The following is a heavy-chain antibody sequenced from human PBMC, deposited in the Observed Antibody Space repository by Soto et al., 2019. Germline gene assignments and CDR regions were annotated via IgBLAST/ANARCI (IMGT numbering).Heavy chain of an antibody. J-gene: IGHJ3*01. CDR2: MNPNSANT. CDR3: ARGLYAFDV. Sequence: QVQLVQSGAEVKKPGASVKVSCMAFGYTFTNYDINWVRQATGQGLEWMGWMNPNSANTGYAQKFQGRVTMTRNTSISTAYMELSRLRSEDTAVYYCARGLYAFDVWGHGTMVTVSS. CDR1: GYTFTNYD. V-gene: IGHV1-8*01.